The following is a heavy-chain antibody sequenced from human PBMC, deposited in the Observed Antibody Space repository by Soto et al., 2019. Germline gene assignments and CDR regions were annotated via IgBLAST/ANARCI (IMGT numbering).Heavy chain of an antibody. CDR2: IKQDGIEK. CDR3: ARYEDYYDRSGHYDRDFDY. CDR1: GFTFSSYW. V-gene: IGHV3-7*04. J-gene: IGHJ4*02. D-gene: IGHD3-22*01. Sequence: EVQLVESGGGLVQPGGSLRLSCAASGFTFSSYWMSWVRQAPGKGLEWVATIKQDGIEKHYVDSVKGRFTISRDNAKNSLSLQMNSLRVEDTAVYYCARYEDYYDRSGHYDRDFDYWGQGTLVTVSS.